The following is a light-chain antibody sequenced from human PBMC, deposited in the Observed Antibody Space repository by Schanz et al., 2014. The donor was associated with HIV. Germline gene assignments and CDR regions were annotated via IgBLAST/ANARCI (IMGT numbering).Light chain of an antibody. CDR3: QQYGSSPLT. J-gene: IGKJ4*01. CDR2: GAS. Sequence: EIVLTQSPGTLSLSPGERATLSCRASQSVSSDYVAWYQQSPAQAPRLLIYGASSRATGIPDRFSGSGSGTDFTLTISRLEPEDFAVYYCQQYGSSPLTFGGGTKVEIK. CDR1: QSVSSDY. V-gene: IGKV3-20*01.